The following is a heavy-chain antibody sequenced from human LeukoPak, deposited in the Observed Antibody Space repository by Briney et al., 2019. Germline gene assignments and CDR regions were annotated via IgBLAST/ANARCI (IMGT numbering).Heavy chain of an antibody. Sequence: PSQSLSLTCTVSGGSISRGDYYWSWIRHPPGKGLEWIAYMYFSGSTYYNPSLKSRVTMSADTSKNQLSLKLSSVTAADTAVYYCARPYYYDSRIDPWGQGTLVTVSS. CDR1: GGSISRGDYY. D-gene: IGHD3-22*01. J-gene: IGHJ5*02. V-gene: IGHV4-30-4*01. CDR3: ARPYYYDSRIDP. CDR2: MYFSGST.